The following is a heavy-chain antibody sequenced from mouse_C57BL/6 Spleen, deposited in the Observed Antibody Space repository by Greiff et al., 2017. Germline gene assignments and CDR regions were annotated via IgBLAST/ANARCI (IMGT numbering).Heavy chain of an antibody. D-gene: IGHD4-1*01. J-gene: IGHJ1*03. CDR1: GYTFTEYT. V-gene: IGHV1-62-2*01. CDR2: FYPGGGSI. Sequence: QVQLQQSGAELVKPGASVKLSCTASGYTFTEYTIPWVKQRSGQGLEWVGWFYPGGGSIKYNAKFKDKATLTADKSSSKVYMELRRLTSEDSAVYFCARHEDWDGYFDVWGTGTTVTVFS. CDR3: ARHEDWDGYFDV.